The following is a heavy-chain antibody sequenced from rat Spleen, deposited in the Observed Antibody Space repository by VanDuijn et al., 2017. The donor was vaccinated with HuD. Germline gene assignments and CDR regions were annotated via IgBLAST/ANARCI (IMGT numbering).Heavy chain of an antibody. J-gene: IGHJ3*01. CDR3: ARTDFDGCYYYRWLAY. D-gene: IGHD1-12*02. CDR1: GFTFSDYN. V-gene: IGHV5S23*01. CDR2: ISTGGGNT. Sequence: EVQLVESGGGLVQPGRSLKLSCAASGFTFSDYNMAWVRQAPKKGLEWVASISTGGGNTYYRDSVKGRFTISRDNAKNTQYLPMDSLRSEDTATYYCARTDFDGCYYYRWLAYWGQGTLVTVSS.